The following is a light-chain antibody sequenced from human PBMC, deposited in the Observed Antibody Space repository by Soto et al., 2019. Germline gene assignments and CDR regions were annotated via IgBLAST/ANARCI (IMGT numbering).Light chain of an antibody. V-gene: IGKV1-27*01. CDR1: QDISNY. J-gene: IGKJ1*01. CDR3: QKYNSAPRT. Sequence: DIQMTQSPSSLPASVGDRVTITCRASQDISNYLAWFQQKPGKVPKLLIYTASTLVSGVPSRFSGSGSGTDFTLTISSLQPEDVATYYCQKYNSAPRTFGQGTKVEIK. CDR2: TAS.